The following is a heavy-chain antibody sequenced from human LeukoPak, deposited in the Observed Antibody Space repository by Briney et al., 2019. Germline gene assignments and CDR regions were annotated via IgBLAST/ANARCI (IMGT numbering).Heavy chain of an antibody. V-gene: IGHV3-21*01. J-gene: IGHJ3*02. Sequence: GGSLRLSCAASGFTFSSYSMNWVRQAPGKGLEWVSSISSSSSYIYYADSVKGRFTISRDNAENSLYLQMNSLRAEDTAVYYCASSVGGAFDIWGQGTMVTVSS. CDR3: ASSVGGAFDI. CDR1: GFTFSSYS. D-gene: IGHD2-15*01. CDR2: ISSSSSYI.